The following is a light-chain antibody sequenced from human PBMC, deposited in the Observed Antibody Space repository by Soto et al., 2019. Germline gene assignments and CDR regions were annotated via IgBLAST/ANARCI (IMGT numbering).Light chain of an antibody. Sequence: QSALTQPASVSGSPGQSITISCTGTSRDVGGYNYVSWYQQHPGKVPKLMIYDVSNRPSGVSNRFSGSKSGNRASLTISGLQAEDKADYYCSSYTSGSTLLYVFGTGTKLTVL. J-gene: IGLJ1*01. CDR1: SRDVGGYNY. V-gene: IGLV2-14*01. CDR3: SSYTSGSTLLYV. CDR2: DVS.